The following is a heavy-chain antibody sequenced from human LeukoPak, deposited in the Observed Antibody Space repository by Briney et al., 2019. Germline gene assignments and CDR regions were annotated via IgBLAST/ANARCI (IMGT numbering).Heavy chain of an antibody. D-gene: IGHD2-2*01. Sequence: PSETLSLTCAVYGGSFSGYYWSWIRQPPGKGLEWIGEINHSGSTNYNPSLKSRVTIPVDTSKNQFSLKLSSVTAADTAVYYCARDHGVVPAASRISARRLYYFDYWGQGTLVTVSS. CDR2: INHSGST. CDR3: ARDHGVVPAASRISARRLYYFDY. J-gene: IGHJ4*02. V-gene: IGHV4-34*01. CDR1: GGSFSGYY.